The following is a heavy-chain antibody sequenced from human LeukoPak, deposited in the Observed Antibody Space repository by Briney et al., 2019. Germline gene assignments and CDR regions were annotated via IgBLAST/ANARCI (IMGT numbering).Heavy chain of an antibody. V-gene: IGHV4-59*12. D-gene: IGHD3-22*01. J-gene: IGHJ4*02. CDR3: ARGDPPYDSSGYYRY. Sequence: SETLSLTCTVSGGSISSYHWSWIRQPPGKGLEWIGYIYYSGSTNYNPSLKSRVTISVDTSKNQFSLKLSSVTAADTAVYYCARGDPPYDSSGYYRYWGQGTLVTVSS. CDR2: IYYSGST. CDR1: GGSISSYH.